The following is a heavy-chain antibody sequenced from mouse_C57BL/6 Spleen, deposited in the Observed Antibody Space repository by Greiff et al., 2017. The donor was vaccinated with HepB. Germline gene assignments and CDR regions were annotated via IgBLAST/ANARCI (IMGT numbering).Heavy chain of an antibody. D-gene: IGHD2-3*01. CDR3: TTFGYYGDY. Sequence: VQLQQSGAELVRPGASVKLSCTASGFNIKDDYMHWVKQRPEQGLEWIGWIDPENGDTEYASKFQGKATITADTSSNTAYLQLSSLTSEDTAVYYCTTFGYYGDYWGQGTTLTVSS. CDR2: IDPENGDT. J-gene: IGHJ2*01. V-gene: IGHV14-4*01. CDR1: GFNIKDDY.